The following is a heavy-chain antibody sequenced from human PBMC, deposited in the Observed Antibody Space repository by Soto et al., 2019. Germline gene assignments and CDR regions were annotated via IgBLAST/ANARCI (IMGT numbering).Heavy chain of an antibody. CDR3: ARDFVRGRVPFDY. D-gene: IGHD1-1*01. J-gene: IGHJ4*02. CDR1: GYTFTSYG. Sequence: ASVKVSCKASGYTFTSYGVSWVRQAPGQGLEFMGWISGYNGNTKYAQKFQGRVTMTTDTSTSTAYMELRSLRSDDTAVYYCARDFVRGRVPFDYWGQGTLVTGSS. CDR2: ISGYNGNT. V-gene: IGHV1-18*01.